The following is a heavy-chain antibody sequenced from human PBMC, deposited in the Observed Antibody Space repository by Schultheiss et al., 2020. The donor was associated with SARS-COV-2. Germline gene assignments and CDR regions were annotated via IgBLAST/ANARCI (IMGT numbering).Heavy chain of an antibody. CDR3: ARHERGIMITFGGVIVSPGMSDY. D-gene: IGHD3-16*02. Sequence: GESLKISCAASGFTFSSYAMSWVRQAPGKGLEWVSAISGSGGSTYYADSVKGRFTISRDNSKNTLYLQMNSLRAEDTAVYYCARHERGIMITFGGVIVSPGMSDYWGQGTLVTVSS. V-gene: IGHV3-23*01. CDR1: GFTFSSYA. J-gene: IGHJ4*02. CDR2: ISGSGGST.